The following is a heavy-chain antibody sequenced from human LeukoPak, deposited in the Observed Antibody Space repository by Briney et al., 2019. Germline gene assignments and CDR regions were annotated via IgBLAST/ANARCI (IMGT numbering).Heavy chain of an antibody. Sequence: GASVKVSCRASGYIFTNDCITWVRQAPGQGLEWMSWISANNGETNFAQKFQGRVTMMTDSSTSTAYMELRSLTSDDTAVYYCARASTRAAATGYDPWGQGSLVTVSS. CDR3: ARASTRAAATGYDP. CDR1: GYIFTNDC. J-gene: IGHJ5*02. V-gene: IGHV1-18*01. CDR2: ISANNGET. D-gene: IGHD6-13*01.